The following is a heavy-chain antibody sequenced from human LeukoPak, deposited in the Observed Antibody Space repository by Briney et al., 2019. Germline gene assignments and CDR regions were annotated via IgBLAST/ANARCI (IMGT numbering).Heavy chain of an antibody. CDR2: INWSSGSI. CDR1: GFTFDDYG. CDR3: VEDSYSRRTGWFDP. D-gene: IGHD2-15*01. J-gene: IGHJ5*02. Sequence: GGSLRLSCAASGFTFDDYGMHWVRQAPGKGLEWVSGINWSSGSIGYADSVKGRFTISRDNAKNSLYLHMSSLRAEDTALYYCVEDSYSRRTGWFDPWGQGTLVTISS. V-gene: IGHV3-9*01.